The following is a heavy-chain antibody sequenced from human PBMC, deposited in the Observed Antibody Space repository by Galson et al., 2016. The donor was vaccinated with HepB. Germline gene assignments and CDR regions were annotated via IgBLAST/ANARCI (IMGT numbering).Heavy chain of an antibody. CDR3: AHRGLHDSSGYSYSPFDF. J-gene: IGHJ4*02. CDR1: GFSLSSNGVG. D-gene: IGHD6-19*01. CDR2: IFWDDDQ. V-gene: IGHV2-5*02. Sequence: PALVKPTQTLTLTCTVSGFSLSSNGVGVGWIRQPPGKALEWLALIFWDDDQRYNPSLKNRVTVTKDPSKNQVVLTVTDMDPVDTATYFCAHRGLHDSSGYSYSPFDFWGQGILVTVSS.